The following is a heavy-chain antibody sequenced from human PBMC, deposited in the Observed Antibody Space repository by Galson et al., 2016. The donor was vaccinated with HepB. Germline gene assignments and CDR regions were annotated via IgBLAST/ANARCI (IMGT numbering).Heavy chain of an antibody. V-gene: IGHV3-15*01. J-gene: IGHJ4*02. CDR3: TRCRTSCSTFDY. CDR1: GFTFNNAW. CDR2: IKSKTDGGTT. D-gene: IGHD2-2*01. Sequence: SCAVSGFTFNNAWISWVRQAPGKGLEWVGRIKSKTDGGTTDYAAPVKGRFTISRDDSKNTLYLQMNSLKAEDTAVYYCTRCRTSCSTFDYWGQGTLVTVSS.